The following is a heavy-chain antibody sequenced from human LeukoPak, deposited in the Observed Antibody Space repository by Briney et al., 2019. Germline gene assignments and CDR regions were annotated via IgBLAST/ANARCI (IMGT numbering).Heavy chain of an antibody. CDR1: GYTFTGYY. CDR3: ARDSVWRINWFDP. CDR2: INPNSGGT. V-gene: IGHV1-2*02. Sequence: GASVKVSCKASGYTFTGYYMHWVRQAPGQGLEWMGWINPNSGGTNYAQKFQGRVTMTRDTSISTAYMELSRLRSDDTAVYYCARDSVWRINWFDPWGQGTLVTVSS. J-gene: IGHJ5*02. D-gene: IGHD2-15*01.